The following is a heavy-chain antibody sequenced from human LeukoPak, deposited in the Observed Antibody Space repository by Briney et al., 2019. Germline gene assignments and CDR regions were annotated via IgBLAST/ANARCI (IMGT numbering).Heavy chain of an antibody. V-gene: IGHV4-59*01. J-gene: IGHJ4*02. CDR2: IYYSGTT. Sequence: SETLSLTCTVSGGSISNYYWSWIRQPPGKGLEWIGYIYYSGTTNYNPSLKSRVTISVGTSKNQFSLKLNSVTAADTAVYYCARGVYIAAAQYGYWGQGTLVTVSS. CDR1: GGSISNYY. CDR3: ARGVYIAAAQYGY. D-gene: IGHD6-13*01.